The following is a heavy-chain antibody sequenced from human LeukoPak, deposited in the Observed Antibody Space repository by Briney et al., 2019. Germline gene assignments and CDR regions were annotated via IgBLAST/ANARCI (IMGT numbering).Heavy chain of an antibody. Sequence: GGSLRLSCAASGFTFSTYDMNWVRQAPGKGLEWVAFIRYEGSTRFYADSVKGRFTISRGNSKNTLYLQMNSLRGEDTAVYYCANLRSSSDSYAPYHFDSWGQGTLVTVSS. CDR3: ANLRSSSDSYAPYHFDS. V-gene: IGHV3-30*02. CDR1: GFTFSTYD. CDR2: IRYEGSTR. J-gene: IGHJ4*02. D-gene: IGHD5-24*01.